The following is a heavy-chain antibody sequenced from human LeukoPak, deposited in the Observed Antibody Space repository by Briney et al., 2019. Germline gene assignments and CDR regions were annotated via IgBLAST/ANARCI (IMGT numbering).Heavy chain of an antibody. J-gene: IGHJ4*02. CDR2: FEPEDSET. CDR3: ATSVDGLVTIRTYFEL. Sequence: ASVKVSCKVSMHWVRLAPGKGLEWMGGFEPEDSETVNAQKFQGRVTMTEDTSTDTAYMELSSLRSEDTAIYYCATSVDGLVTIRTYFELWGQGTPVTVSS. V-gene: IGHV1-24*01. D-gene: IGHD3-3*01.